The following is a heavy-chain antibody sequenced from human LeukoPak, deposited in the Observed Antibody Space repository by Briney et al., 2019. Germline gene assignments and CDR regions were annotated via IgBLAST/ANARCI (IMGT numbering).Heavy chain of an antibody. D-gene: IGHD3-16*01. Sequence: SSVKVSCKASGYTFTSYGISWVRQAPGQGLEWMGWISAYNGNTNYAQKLQGRVTMTTDTSTSTAYMELRSLRSDDTAVYYCARVFGVGGVANWFDPWGQGTLVTVSS. CDR2: ISAYNGNT. V-gene: IGHV1-18*01. CDR1: GYTFTSYG. CDR3: ARVFGVGGVANWFDP. J-gene: IGHJ5*02.